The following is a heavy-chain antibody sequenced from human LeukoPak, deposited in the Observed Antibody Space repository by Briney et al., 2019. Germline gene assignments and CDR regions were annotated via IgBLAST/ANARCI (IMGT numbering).Heavy chain of an antibody. V-gene: IGHV3-13*01. CDR1: GFSVSNNY. J-gene: IGHJ4*02. CDR3: ARAIAAAGTYYFDY. D-gene: IGHD6-13*01. CDR2: IGTAGDT. Sequence: GGSLRLSCSASGFSVSNNYMSWARQAPGKGLEWVSAIGTAGDTYYPGSVKGRFTISRENAKNSLYLQMNSLRAGDTAVYYCARAIAAAGTYYFDYWGQGTLVTVSS.